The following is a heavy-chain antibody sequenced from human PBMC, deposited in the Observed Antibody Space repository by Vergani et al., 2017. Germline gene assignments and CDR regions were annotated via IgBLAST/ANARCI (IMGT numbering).Heavy chain of an antibody. Sequence: VQLVESGGGLVQPGGSLRLSCSASGFTFSSYAMHWVRQAPGKGLEYVSAISSNGGSTYYADSVKGRFTISRDNSKNTLYLQMNSLRAEDTAVYYCARGPTTGRDYYYYGMDVWGQGTTVTVSS. CDR2: ISSNGGST. CDR3: ARGPTTGRDYYYYGMDV. V-gene: IGHV3-64*04. CDR1: GFTFSSYA. J-gene: IGHJ6*02. D-gene: IGHD1-26*01.